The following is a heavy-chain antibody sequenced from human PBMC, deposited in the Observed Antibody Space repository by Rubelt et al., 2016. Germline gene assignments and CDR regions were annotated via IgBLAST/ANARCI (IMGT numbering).Heavy chain of an antibody. D-gene: IGHD3-10*01. V-gene: IGHV1-2*06. CDR2: INPNSGGT. Sequence: APGQGLEWMGRINPNSGGTNYAQNFQGRVTMTRDTSISTAYMELSSLRSEDTAVYYCARGTMVRGAPDVWGQGTTVTVSS. CDR3: ARGTMVRGAPDV. J-gene: IGHJ6*02.